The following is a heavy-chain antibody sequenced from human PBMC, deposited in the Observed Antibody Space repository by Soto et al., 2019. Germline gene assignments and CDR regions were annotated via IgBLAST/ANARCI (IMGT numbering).Heavy chain of an antibody. CDR2: IYPGDSDT. CDR1: GYSFTSYW. V-gene: IGHV5-51*01. CDR3: ARNSAESSGPHGLDY. Sequence: GESLKISCKGSGYSFTSYWIGWVRQMPGKGLEWMGIIYPGDSDTRYSPSFQGQVTISADKSISTAYLQWSSLKASDTAMYYCARNSAESSGPHGLDYWGQGTLVTVSS. J-gene: IGHJ4*02. D-gene: IGHD6-19*01.